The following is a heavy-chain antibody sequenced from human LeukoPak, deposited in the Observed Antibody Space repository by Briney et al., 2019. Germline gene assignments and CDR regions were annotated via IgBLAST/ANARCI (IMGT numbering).Heavy chain of an antibody. CDR1: GGSIDSGIYS. Sequence: SQTLSLTCSVSGGSIDSGIYSWSWIRQPPGKGLEWIGYIFHTGSTSYNPSLKSRVTISVDRSKNQFSLKLSSVTAADTAVYYCARDGFYSSSHSEIMDVWGQGTTVTVSS. CDR2: IFHTGST. V-gene: IGHV4-30-2*01. J-gene: IGHJ6*02. CDR3: ARDGFYSSSHSEIMDV. D-gene: IGHD6-13*01.